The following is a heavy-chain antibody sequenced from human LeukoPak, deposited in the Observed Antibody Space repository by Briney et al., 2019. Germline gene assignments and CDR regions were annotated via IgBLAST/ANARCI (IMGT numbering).Heavy chain of an antibody. CDR2: IVVGSGNT. Sequence: SVKVSCKASGFTFTSSAMQWVRQARGQRLEWIGWIVVGSGNTNYAQKFQERVTITRDMSTSTAYMELSSLRSEDTAVYYCARGSRYYDFWSGYLDDYWGQGTLVTVSS. V-gene: IGHV1-58*02. CDR1: GFTFTSSA. D-gene: IGHD3-3*01. J-gene: IGHJ4*02. CDR3: ARGSRYYDFWSGYLDDY.